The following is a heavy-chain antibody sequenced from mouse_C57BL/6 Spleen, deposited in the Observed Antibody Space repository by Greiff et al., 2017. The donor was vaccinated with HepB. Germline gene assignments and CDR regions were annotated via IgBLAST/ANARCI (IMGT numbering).Heavy chain of an antibody. CDR1: GFTFSSYG. Sequence: EVMLVESGGDLVKPGGSLKLSCAASGFTFSSYGMSWVRQTPDKRLEWVATISSGGSYTYYPDSVKGRFTISRDNAKNTLYLQMSSLKSEDTAMYYCARRGYGSSYEYFDVWGTGTTVTVSS. V-gene: IGHV5-6*02. J-gene: IGHJ1*03. CDR2: ISSGGSYT. CDR3: ARRGYGSSYEYFDV. D-gene: IGHD1-1*01.